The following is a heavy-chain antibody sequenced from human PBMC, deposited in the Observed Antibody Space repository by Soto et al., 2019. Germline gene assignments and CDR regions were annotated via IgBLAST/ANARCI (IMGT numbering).Heavy chain of an antibody. CDR1: GGSFSGYY. CDR3: ARDAIPPPNYFDA. V-gene: IGHV4-34*01. J-gene: IGHJ5*02. Sequence: SETLSLTCAVYGGSFSGYYWSWIRQPAGKGLEWIGEINHSGSTNYNPSLKSRVTISVDTSKNQFSLKLSSVTAADTAVYYCARDAIPPPNYFDAWGRGPLVTVSS. D-gene: IGHD4-4*01. CDR2: INHSGST.